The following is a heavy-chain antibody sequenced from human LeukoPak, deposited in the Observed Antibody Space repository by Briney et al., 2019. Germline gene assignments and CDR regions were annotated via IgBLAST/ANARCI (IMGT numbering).Heavy chain of an antibody. CDR2: ISGSGGST. Sequence: GGSLRLSCAASGFTFSSYAMSWVRQAPGKGLEWVSAISGSGGSTYYADSVKGRFTISRDNSKNTLYLQMNSLRAEDTAVYYCAKDGMEILWFGEPFNGMDVWGKGTTVTVSS. J-gene: IGHJ6*04. CDR1: GFTFSSYA. D-gene: IGHD3-10*01. CDR3: AKDGMEILWFGEPFNGMDV. V-gene: IGHV3-23*01.